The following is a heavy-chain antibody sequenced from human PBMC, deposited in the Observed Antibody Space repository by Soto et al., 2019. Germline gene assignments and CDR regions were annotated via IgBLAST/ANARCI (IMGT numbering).Heavy chain of an antibody. D-gene: IGHD6-13*01. Sequence: ASVKVSCKASGYTFTGYYMHWVRQAPGQGLEWMGWINPNSGGTNYAQKFQGWVTMTRDTSISTAYMELSRLRSDDTAVYYCARDYSIAAAATDYGMDFWGQGTTVTVSS. CDR1: GYTFTGYY. V-gene: IGHV1-2*04. CDR2: INPNSGGT. J-gene: IGHJ6*02. CDR3: ARDYSIAAAATDYGMDF.